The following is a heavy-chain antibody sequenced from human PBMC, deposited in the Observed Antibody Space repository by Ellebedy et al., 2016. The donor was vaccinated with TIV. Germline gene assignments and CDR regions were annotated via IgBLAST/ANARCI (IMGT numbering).Heavy chain of an antibody. CDR1: GFTFSSYS. CDR3: AREDSAIVVVPAVWFDP. J-gene: IGHJ5*02. Sequence: GGSLRLSXAASGFTFSSYSMNWVRQAPGKGLEWVAVISYDGSNKYYADSVKGRFTISRDNSKNTLYLQMNSLRAEDTAVYYCAREDSAIVVVPAVWFDPWGQGTLVTVSS. V-gene: IGHV3-30*03. D-gene: IGHD2-2*01. CDR2: ISYDGSNK.